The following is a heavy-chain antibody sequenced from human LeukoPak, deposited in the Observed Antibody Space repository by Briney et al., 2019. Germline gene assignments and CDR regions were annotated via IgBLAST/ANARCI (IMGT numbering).Heavy chain of an antibody. Sequence: SGPTLVKPTQTLTLTCTFSGFSLSTSGVGVGWIRQPPGKALEWLALIYWNDDKRYSPSLKSRLTITKDTSKNQVVLTMTNMDPVDTATYYCAHRRRSSWYEDYFDYWGQGTLVTVSS. D-gene: IGHD6-13*01. J-gene: IGHJ4*02. CDR1: GFSLSTSGVG. V-gene: IGHV2-5*01. CDR2: IYWNDDK. CDR3: AHRRRSSWYEDYFDY.